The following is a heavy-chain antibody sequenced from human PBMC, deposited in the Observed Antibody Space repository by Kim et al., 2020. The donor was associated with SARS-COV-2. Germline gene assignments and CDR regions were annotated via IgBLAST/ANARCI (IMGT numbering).Heavy chain of an antibody. D-gene: IGHD6-19*01. Sequence: ASVKVSCKASGYTFTSYAMNWVRQAPGQGLEWMGWINTNTGNPTYAQGFTGRFVFSLDTSVSTAYLQISSLKAEDTAVYYCAKVIAVAGTGDFDYWGQGTLVTVSS. CDR2: INTNTGNP. CDR1: GYTFTSYA. CDR3: AKVIAVAGTGDFDY. V-gene: IGHV7-4-1*02. J-gene: IGHJ4*02.